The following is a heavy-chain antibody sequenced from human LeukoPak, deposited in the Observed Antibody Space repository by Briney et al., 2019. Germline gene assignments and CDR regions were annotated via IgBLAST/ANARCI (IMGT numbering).Heavy chain of an antibody. CDR2: IYSGGST. D-gene: IGHD6-6*01. Sequence: GGSLRLSCAASGFTVSSNYMSWVRQAPGKGPEWVSVIYSGGSTYYADSVKGRFTISRDNSKNTLYLQMNSLRASDSAMYYCALIATLYGDYWGQGTLVTVSS. J-gene: IGHJ4*02. CDR1: GFTVSSNY. V-gene: IGHV3-53*01. CDR3: ALIATLYGDY.